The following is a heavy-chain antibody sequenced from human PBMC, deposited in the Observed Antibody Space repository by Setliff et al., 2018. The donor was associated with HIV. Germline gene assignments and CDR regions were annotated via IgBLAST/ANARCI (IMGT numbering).Heavy chain of an antibody. J-gene: IGHJ6*03. Sequence: GGSLRLSCAASGFTFSSYCMDWFRQAPGKGLEWVSSISYGSTYIYQSDSVRGRFTISRDDAKKSLYLEMNSLRAEETAVYYCARDATRGGDMDVWAKGTTVTVSS. V-gene: IGHV3-21*01. CDR2: ISYGSTYI. CDR3: ARDATRGGDMDV. D-gene: IGHD2-15*01. CDR1: GFTFSSYC.